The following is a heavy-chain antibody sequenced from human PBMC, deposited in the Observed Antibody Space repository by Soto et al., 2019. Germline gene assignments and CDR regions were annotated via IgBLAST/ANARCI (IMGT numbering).Heavy chain of an antibody. CDR3: ARAGTYDYDSSGHPDAFDI. V-gene: IGHV1-69*01. CDR1: GGTFSGYA. J-gene: IGHJ3*02. Sequence: QVQLVQSGAEVKKPGSSVKLSCKASGGTFSGYAINWVRQAPGQGLEWMGGIIPVFGKTNYAQRFQGRVTITADESTTTAYMEVSGLRSEDTAVYYCARAGTYDYDSSGHPDAFDIWGQGTMVTVSS. CDR2: IIPVFGKT. D-gene: IGHD3-22*01.